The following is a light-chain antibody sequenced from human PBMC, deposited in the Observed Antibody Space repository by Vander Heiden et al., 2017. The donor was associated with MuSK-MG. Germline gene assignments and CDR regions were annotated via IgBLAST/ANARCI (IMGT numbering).Light chain of an antibody. CDR2: EVS. CDR1: SSDVGGYNY. Sequence: QSALTQTHSASGSPGQSVTISCTGTSSDVGGYNYVSWYQQHPGKAPNPMIYEVSKRPSGAPDRFSGSKSGNTASLTVSGLQAEDEADYYCSSYAGSNNVVFGGGTKLTVL. J-gene: IGLJ2*01. V-gene: IGLV2-8*01. CDR3: SSYAGSNNVV.